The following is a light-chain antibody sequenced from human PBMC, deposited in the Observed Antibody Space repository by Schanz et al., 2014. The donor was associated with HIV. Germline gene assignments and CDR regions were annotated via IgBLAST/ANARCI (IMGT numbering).Light chain of an antibody. CDR3: EQYNSRSPFT. J-gene: IGKJ2*01. CDR2: QAS. Sequence: DIQMSQSHTTVSASVGDRVIITCRASQSISNWLAWYQQKPGRAPNLLIYQASTLESGVPSRFSGSGSGTEFTLTINSLRPDDLGTYYCEQYNSRSPFTFGQGTRLEIK. V-gene: IGKV1-5*03. CDR1: QSISNW.